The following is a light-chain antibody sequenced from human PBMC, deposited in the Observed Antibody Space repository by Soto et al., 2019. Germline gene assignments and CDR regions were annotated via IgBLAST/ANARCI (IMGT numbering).Light chain of an antibody. Sequence: DIQMTQSPSSLSASVGDRVTITCRASESIARHLNWYQQKSGKAPKLLIYAASSLQNGVPSRFRGGGSGTDITLTISNIQPEDFATYYYQQTYTALSITFGQGTRLEIK. V-gene: IGKV1-39*01. CDR2: AAS. CDR3: QQTYTALSIT. J-gene: IGKJ5*01. CDR1: ESIARH.